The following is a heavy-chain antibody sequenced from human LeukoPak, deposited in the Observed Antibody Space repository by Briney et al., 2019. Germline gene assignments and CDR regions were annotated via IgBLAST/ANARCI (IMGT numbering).Heavy chain of an antibody. CDR3: AKTPGGSYELDY. D-gene: IGHD1-26*01. J-gene: IGHJ4*02. Sequence: GGSLRLSCAASGFTFSDYYMSWIRQAPGKGLEWVAFIRYDGNNKYYADSVKGRFTISGDNSKNTLYLQMNSLRTEDTAVYYCAKTPGGSYELDYWGQGTLVTVSS. V-gene: IGHV3-30*02. CDR1: GFTFSDYY. CDR2: IRYDGNNK.